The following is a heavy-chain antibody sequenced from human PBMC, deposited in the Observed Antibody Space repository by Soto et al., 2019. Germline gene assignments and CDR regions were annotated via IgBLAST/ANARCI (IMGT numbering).Heavy chain of an antibody. V-gene: IGHV5-51*01. J-gene: IGHJ6*03. D-gene: IGHD6-13*01. CDR1: GYSFTSYW. Sequence: GESLKISCKGSGYSFTSYWIGWVRQMPGKGLEWMGIIYPGDSDTRYSPSFQGQVTISADKSISTAYLQMNSLRAGDSAVYYCSRDEQQPRGYYMDVWGKGTTVTVSS. CDR3: SRDEQQPRGYYMDV. CDR2: IYPGDSDT.